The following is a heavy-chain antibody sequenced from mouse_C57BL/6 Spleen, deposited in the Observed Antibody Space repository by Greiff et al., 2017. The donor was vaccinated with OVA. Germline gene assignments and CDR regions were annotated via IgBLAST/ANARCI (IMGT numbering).Heavy chain of an antibody. V-gene: IGHV1-53*01. CDR1: GYTFTSYW. CDR2: INPSNGGT. J-gene: IGHJ4*01. D-gene: IGHD3-2*02. Sequence: VQLQQPGTELVKPGASVKLSCKASGYTFTSYWMHWVKQRPGQGLEWIGNINPSNGGTNYNEKFKSKATLTVDKSSSTAYMQLSSLTSEDSAVYYCAHSSGYVDYAMDYWGQGTSVTVSS. CDR3: AHSSGYVDYAMDY.